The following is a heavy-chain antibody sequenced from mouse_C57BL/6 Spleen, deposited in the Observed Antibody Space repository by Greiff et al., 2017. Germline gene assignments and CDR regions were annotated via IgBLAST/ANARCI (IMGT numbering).Heavy chain of an antibody. CDR1: GYAFSSSW. CDR2: IYPGDGDT. CDR3: ARSNWFAY. V-gene: IGHV1-82*01. Sequence: VQGVESGPELVKPGASVKISCKASGYAFSSSWMNWVKQRPGKGLEWIGRIYPGDGDTNYNGKFKGKATLTADKSSSTAYMQLSSLTSEDSAVYFCARSNWFAYWGQGTLVTVSA. J-gene: IGHJ3*01.